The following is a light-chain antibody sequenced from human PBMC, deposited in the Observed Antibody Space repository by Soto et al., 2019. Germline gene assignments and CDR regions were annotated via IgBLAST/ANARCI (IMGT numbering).Light chain of an antibody. CDR3: QQYYSTPLT. CDR2: WTS. V-gene: IGKV4-1*01. CDR1: QSLLYSSNNKNY. J-gene: IGKJ4*01. Sequence: DIVMTQSPDSLAVSLGERATINCKSSQSLLYSSNNKNYLAWYQQIPGQPPKLLIYWTSTRESGVPDRFSGSGSGTDFTLTISSLQAEDVAVYYCQQYYSTPLTFGGGTKVDI.